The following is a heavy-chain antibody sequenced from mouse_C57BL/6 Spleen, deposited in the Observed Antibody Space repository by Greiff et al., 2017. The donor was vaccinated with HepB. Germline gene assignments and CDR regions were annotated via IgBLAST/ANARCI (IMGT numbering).Heavy chain of an antibody. V-gene: IGHV5-17*01. D-gene: IGHD1-1*01. Sequence: EVKLMESGGGLVKPGGSLKLSCAASGFTFSDYGMHWVRQAPEKGLEWVAYISSGSSTIYYADTVKGRFTISRDNAKNTLFLQMTSLRSEDTAMYYGARSQDGSSYGYFDVWGTGTTVTVSS. CDR1: GFTFSDYG. CDR3: ARSQDGSSYGYFDV. J-gene: IGHJ1*03. CDR2: ISSGSSTI.